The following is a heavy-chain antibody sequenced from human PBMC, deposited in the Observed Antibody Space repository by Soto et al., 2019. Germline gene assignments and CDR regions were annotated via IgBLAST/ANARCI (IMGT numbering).Heavy chain of an antibody. Sequence: ASVKVSCKASGYTFTTYGISWVRQAPGQGLEWMGWISTYNGNTNYAQKLQDRVTMTTDTSTSTAYMELRSLRSDDTAVYYCGRVYSTGLMDVWGQGTTVTVSS. CDR2: ISTYNGNT. CDR3: GRVYSTGLMDV. J-gene: IGHJ6*02. D-gene: IGHD2-21*01. CDR1: GYTFTTYG. V-gene: IGHV1-18*01.